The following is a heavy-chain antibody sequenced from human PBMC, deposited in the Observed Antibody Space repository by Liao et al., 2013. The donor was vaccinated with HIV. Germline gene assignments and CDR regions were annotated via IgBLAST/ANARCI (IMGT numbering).Heavy chain of an antibody. D-gene: IGHD3-22*01. CDR2: ILHSGRT. CDR1: GGSFSAYY. J-gene: IGHJ4*02. Sequence: QVQLHQWGAGLLKPSETLSLTCAVSGGSFSAYYWTWIRQAPGKGLEWIGEILHSGRTNYNPSLRSGITISVDTSKKQFSLKLTSVTAADTAVYYCARSPRVRLSSGYYFDYWGQGTLVTVSS. CDR3: ARSPRVRLSSGYYFDY. V-gene: IGHV4-34*12.